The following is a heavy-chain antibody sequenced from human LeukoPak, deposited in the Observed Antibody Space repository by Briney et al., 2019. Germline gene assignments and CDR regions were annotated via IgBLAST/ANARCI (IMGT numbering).Heavy chain of an antibody. CDR2: ISKNSGYM. V-gene: IGHV3-21*01. Sequence: PGGSLRLSCAASGFTFGSYSMNWVRQAPGKGLQWVSSISKNSGYMYYIDSVKGRFTISRDNAKNSMYPQMNSVRADDTAVYYCARSSMVDANDAFDIWGQGTMVTVSS. D-gene: IGHD2-15*01. J-gene: IGHJ3*02. CDR1: GFTFGSYS. CDR3: ARSSMVDANDAFDI.